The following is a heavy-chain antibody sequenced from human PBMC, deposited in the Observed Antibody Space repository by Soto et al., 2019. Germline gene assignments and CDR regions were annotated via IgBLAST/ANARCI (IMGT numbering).Heavy chain of an antibody. V-gene: IGHV3-7*01. CDR3: ARIYYYDSSGPYL. D-gene: IGHD3-22*01. CDR2: IKQDGSEK. CDR1: GFTFSSYW. Sequence: GGSLRLSCAASGFTFSSYWMSWVRQAPGKGLEWVANIKQDGSEKYYVDSVKGRFTISRDNAKNSLYLQMNSLRAEDTAVYYCARIYYYDSSGPYLWGQGTLVTVSS. J-gene: IGHJ4*02.